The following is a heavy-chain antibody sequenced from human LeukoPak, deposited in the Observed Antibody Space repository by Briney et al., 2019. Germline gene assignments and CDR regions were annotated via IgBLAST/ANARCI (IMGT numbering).Heavy chain of an antibody. CDR3: ARARSARDAFDI. D-gene: IGHD2-2*01. V-gene: IGHV3-66*01. J-gene: IGHJ3*02. Sequence: GSLRLSCAASGFAVSSNYMSWVRQAPGKGLEWVSVIYSGGSTYYADSVKGRFTISRDNSKNTLYLQINNLRVEDTAVYYCARARSARDAFDIWGQGTVVTVSS. CDR1: GFAVSSNY. CDR2: IYSGGST.